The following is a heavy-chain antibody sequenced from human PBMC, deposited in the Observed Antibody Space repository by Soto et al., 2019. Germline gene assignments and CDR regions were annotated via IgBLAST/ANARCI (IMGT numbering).Heavy chain of an antibody. J-gene: IGHJ4*02. D-gene: IGHD3-9*01. V-gene: IGHV3-23*01. Sequence: EVQLLESGGHLIQPGESLRLSCAASGFSFSGYTMNWVRQAQGKGLEWISGINGGGGTTYYADSVKGRFTISRDDSKKILYLQMKSQRAEDTAIYYCAKDRHPDGIWTFDYWGRGTLVTVSS. CDR1: GFSFSGYT. CDR2: INGGGGTT. CDR3: AKDRHPDGIWTFDY.